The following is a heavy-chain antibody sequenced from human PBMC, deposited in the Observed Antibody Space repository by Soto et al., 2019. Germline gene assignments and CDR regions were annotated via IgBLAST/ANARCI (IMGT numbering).Heavy chain of an antibody. Sequence: GGSLRLSCAVSGFSFSNYWMNWVRQAPGKGLEWVANIKQDGSEKYYVDSVKGRFTISRDNAKNSLYLQMNSLGAEDTAVYYCVTTATGVAGTFYFWGQGTLVTVSS. CDR1: GFSFSNYW. D-gene: IGHD6-19*01. J-gene: IGHJ4*02. CDR2: IKQDGSEK. V-gene: IGHV3-7*05. CDR3: VTTATGVAGTFYF.